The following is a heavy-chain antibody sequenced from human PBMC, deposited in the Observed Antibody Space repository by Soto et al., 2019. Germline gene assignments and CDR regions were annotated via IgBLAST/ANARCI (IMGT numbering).Heavy chain of an antibody. Sequence: SETLSLTCTVSGGSISSSSYYWGWIRQPPGKGLEWIGSIYYSGSTYYNPSLKSRVTISVDTSKNQFSLKLSSVTAADAAVYYCARLGRDIVVVVAATDYYYYGMDVWGQGTTVTVSS. V-gene: IGHV4-39*01. D-gene: IGHD2-15*01. CDR3: ARLGRDIVVVVAATDYYYYGMDV. J-gene: IGHJ6*02. CDR2: IYYSGST. CDR1: GGSISSSSYY.